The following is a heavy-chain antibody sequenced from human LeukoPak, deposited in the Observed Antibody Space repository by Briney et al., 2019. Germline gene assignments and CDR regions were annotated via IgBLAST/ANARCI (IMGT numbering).Heavy chain of an antibody. V-gene: IGHV3-30*04. CDR2: ISYDGSNK. CDR3: ARDFRVVVTVLYYFDY. D-gene: IGHD2-21*02. CDR1: GFTFSSYA. Sequence: GGPLRLSCAASGFTFSSYAMHWVRQAPGKGLEWVAVISYDGSNKYYADSVKGRFTISRDNSKNTLYLQMNSLRAEDTAVYYCARDFRVVVTVLYYFDYWGQGTLVTVAS. J-gene: IGHJ4*02.